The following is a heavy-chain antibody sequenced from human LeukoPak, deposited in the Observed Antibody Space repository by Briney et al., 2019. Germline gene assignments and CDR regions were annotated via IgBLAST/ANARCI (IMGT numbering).Heavy chain of an antibody. CDR2: ISSSSSYI. V-gene: IGHV3-21*01. CDR1: GFTFSSYS. J-gene: IGHJ4*02. D-gene: IGHD4-17*01. Sequence: GGSLRLSCAASGFTFSSYSMNWVRQAPGKGLEWVSSISSSSSYIYYADSVKGRFTISRDNAKNSLYLQMNSLRAEDTAVYYCARDSDGDPAFDYWGQGTLVTVSS. CDR3: ARDSDGDPAFDY.